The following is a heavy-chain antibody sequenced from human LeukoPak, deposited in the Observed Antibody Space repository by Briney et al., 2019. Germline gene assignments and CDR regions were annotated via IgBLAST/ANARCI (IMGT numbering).Heavy chain of an antibody. D-gene: IGHD1-26*01. CDR2: MNPNSGNT. J-gene: IGHJ6*02. CDR1: AYTFTSYD. CDR3: ARQGDNYYYSMDV. Sequence: ASVNVTCTASAYTFTSYDINMMRQATGPGLGRVGWMNPNSGNTGYAHKFQGRVTMTRNTSISTAYMELSSLRSEDTAVYYCARQGDNYYYSMDVWGQGTTVTVSS. V-gene: IGHV1-8*01.